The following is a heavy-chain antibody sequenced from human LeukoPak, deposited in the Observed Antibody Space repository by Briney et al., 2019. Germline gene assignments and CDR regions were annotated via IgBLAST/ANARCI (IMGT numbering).Heavy chain of an antibody. D-gene: IGHD1-26*01. Sequence: PGRSLRLSCAASGFTFDDYAMHWVRQAPGKGLEWVSGISWNSGSIGYADSVKGRFTISRDNAKNSLYLQMNSLRAEDTALYYCARLRVVWDLDDAFDIWGQGTMVIVSS. J-gene: IGHJ3*02. V-gene: IGHV3-9*01. CDR1: GFTFDDYA. CDR2: ISWNSGSI. CDR3: ARLRVVWDLDDAFDI.